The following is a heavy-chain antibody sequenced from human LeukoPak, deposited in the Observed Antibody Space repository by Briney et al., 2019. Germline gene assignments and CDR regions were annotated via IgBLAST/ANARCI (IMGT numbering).Heavy chain of an antibody. V-gene: IGHV3-7*01. CDR2: IKQDGSEK. Sequence: GGSLRLSCATSGFTFSSYWMNWVRQAPGKGLEWVANIKQDGSEKHYVDSVKGRFTISRDNAKNSLYLQMNSLRAEDTAVYYCARDAFSYYYYMDVWGKGTTVTVSS. CDR1: GFTFSSYW. J-gene: IGHJ6*03. CDR3: ARDAFSYYYYMDV.